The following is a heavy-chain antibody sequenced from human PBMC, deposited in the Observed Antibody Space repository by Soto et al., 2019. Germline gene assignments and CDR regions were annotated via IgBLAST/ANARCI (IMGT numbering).Heavy chain of an antibody. V-gene: IGHV1-18*01. Sequence: ASVKVSCKASGYTFTSYGISWVGQAPGQGLEGLGWISAYNGNTKYEQKLQGRVTMTTDTSTSTAYMELRSLRSDDTAVYFCSRDSGGLNWNFDYWGQGTLVTVSS. CDR2: ISAYNGNT. CDR3: SRDSGGLNWNFDY. D-gene: IGHD2-15*01. J-gene: IGHJ4*02. CDR1: GYTFTSYG.